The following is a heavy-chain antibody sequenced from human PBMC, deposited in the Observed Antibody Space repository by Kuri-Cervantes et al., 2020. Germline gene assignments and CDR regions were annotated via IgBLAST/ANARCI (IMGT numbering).Heavy chain of an antibody. Sequence: SETLSLTCAVYGGSFSGYYWSWIRQPPGKGLEWIGEINHSGSTNYNPSLKSRVTISVDTSKNQFSLKLSSVTAADTAVYYRARGGGHLPPNYMDVWGKGTTVTVSS. CDR2: INHSGST. V-gene: IGHV4-34*01. CDR1: GGSFSGYY. CDR3: ARGGGHLPPNYMDV. J-gene: IGHJ6*03. D-gene: IGHD3-10*01.